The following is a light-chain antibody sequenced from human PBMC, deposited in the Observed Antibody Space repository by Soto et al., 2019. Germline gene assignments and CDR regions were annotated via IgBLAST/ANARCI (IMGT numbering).Light chain of an antibody. CDR2: SAS. CDR3: QERNRWPRGT. Sequence: IVMTQSPATLSLSPGESATLSCRASQSVSVNFAWYQQKPGQAPRPLIYSASDRAPGIPARFSGRGSGTYFTLTISSLEPEDFAVYYCQERNRWPRGTFGGGTKVEIK. J-gene: IGKJ4*01. CDR1: QSVSVN. V-gene: IGKV3-11*01.